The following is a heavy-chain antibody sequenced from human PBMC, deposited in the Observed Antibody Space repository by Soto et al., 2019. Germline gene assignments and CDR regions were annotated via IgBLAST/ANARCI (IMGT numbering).Heavy chain of an antibody. CDR3: ARPDTAMVNYYYGMDV. J-gene: IGHJ6*02. CDR1: GYSFTSYW. CDR2: IDPSDSYT. D-gene: IGHD5-18*01. Sequence: GESLKISCKGSGYSFTSYWISWVRQMPGKGLEWMGRIDPSDSYTNYSPSFQGHVTISADKSISTAYLQWSSLKASDTAMYYCARPDTAMVNYYYGMDVWGQGTTVTVSS. V-gene: IGHV5-10-1*01.